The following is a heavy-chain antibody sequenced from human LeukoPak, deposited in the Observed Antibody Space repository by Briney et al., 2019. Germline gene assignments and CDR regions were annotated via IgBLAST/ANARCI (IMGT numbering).Heavy chain of an antibody. CDR2: IHPSGTT. CDR1: GGAFSTYH. D-gene: IGHD2-15*01. CDR3: VRPGQSSWWVYFDY. J-gene: IGHJ4*02. V-gene: IGHV4-4*09. Sequence: SETLSLTCNVSGGAFSTYHWTWIRQPPGKGLEWIGYIHPSGTTNYNPSLKSRVTMSVDTSKNQFSLRLSSMTAADTAVYYCVRPGQSSWWVYFDYWGQGTVVTVSS.